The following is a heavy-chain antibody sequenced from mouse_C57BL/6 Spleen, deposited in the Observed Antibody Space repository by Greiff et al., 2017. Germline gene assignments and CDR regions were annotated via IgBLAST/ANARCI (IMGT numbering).Heavy chain of an antibody. V-gene: IGHV1-5*01. CDR2: IYPGNSDT. Sequence: VQLKQSGTVLARPGASVKMSCKTSGYTFTSYWMHWVKQRPGQGLEWIGAIYPGNSDTSYNQKFKGKAKLTAVTSASTAYMELSSLTNEDSAVYYCTFSTVVATRYFDVWGTGTTVTVSS. CDR3: TFSTVVATRYFDV. J-gene: IGHJ1*03. D-gene: IGHD1-1*01. CDR1: GYTFTSYW.